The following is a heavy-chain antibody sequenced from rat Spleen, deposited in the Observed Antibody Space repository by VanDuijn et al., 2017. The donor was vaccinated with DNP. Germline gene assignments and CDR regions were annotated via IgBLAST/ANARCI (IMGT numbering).Heavy chain of an antibody. CDR2: ITHTGYNT. CDR1: GFTFNNYW. Sequence: EVQLVESGGGLVQPGRSLKLSCVASGFTFNNYWMTWIRQAPGKGLEWVASITHTGYNTYYPDSVKGRFTISRDNAKSSLYLQMNSLRSEDTATYYCTREKTGRDWGQGVMVTVSS. D-gene: IGHD5-1*01. J-gene: IGHJ2*01. CDR3: TREKTGRD. V-gene: IGHV5-31*01.